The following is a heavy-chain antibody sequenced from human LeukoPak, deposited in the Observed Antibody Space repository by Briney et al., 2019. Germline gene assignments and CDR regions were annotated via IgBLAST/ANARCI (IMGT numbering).Heavy chain of an antibody. V-gene: IGHV4-39*01. D-gene: IGHD6-19*01. J-gene: IGHJ4*02. Sequence: PSETLSLTCTVSGGSISSSSYYWGWIRQPPGKGLEWIASIYYSGSTYYNPSLKSRVTISVDTSKNQFSLKVSSVTAADTAVYYCASRLLAVAGTVVDYFDYWGQGTLVTVSS. CDR3: ASRLLAVAGTVVDYFDY. CDR1: GGSISSSSYY. CDR2: IYYSGST.